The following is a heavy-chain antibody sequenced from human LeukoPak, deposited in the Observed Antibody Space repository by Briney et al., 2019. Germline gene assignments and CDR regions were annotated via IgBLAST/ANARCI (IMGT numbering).Heavy chain of an antibody. CDR1: GFTFSSYG. CDR3: ARGASAVLHSRYNWNPFDY. CDR2: ISYDGSNK. D-gene: IGHD1-20*01. J-gene: IGHJ4*02. Sequence: GGSLRLSCAASGFTFSSYGMHWVRQAPGKGLEWVAVISYDGSNKYYADSVKGRFTISRDNSKNTLYLQMNSLRAEDTAVYYCARGASAVLHSRYNWNPFDYWGQGTLVTVSS. V-gene: IGHV3-30*03.